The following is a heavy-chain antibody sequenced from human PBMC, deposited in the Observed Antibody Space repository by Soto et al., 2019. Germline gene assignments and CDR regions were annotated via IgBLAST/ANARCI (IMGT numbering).Heavy chain of an antibody. Sequence: GASVKVSCKASGYTFTSYAMHWVRQAPGQRLEWMGWINAGNGNTKYSQKFWGRVTMSMDTSTSTVYMELSSLRSDDTAMYYCARDAAFGNYAYNWFDPWGQGTLVT. D-gene: IGHD4-4*01. CDR1: GYTFTSYA. CDR3: ARDAAFGNYAYNWFDP. V-gene: IGHV1-3*01. CDR2: INAGNGNT. J-gene: IGHJ5*02.